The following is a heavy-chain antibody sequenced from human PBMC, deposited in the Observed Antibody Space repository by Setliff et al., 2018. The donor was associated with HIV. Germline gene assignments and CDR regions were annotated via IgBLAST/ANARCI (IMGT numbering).Heavy chain of an antibody. CDR3: ARRRSMPNNAFDI. CDR2: IYHSGDT. CDR1: GYSIRSGYY. J-gene: IGHJ3*02. V-gene: IGHV4-38-2*01. D-gene: IGHD2-2*01. Sequence: SETLSLTCAVSGYSIRSGYYWGWIRQPPGKGLEWIGNIYHSGDTFHNPSLKSRVTISVHTSKNQFSLKLSSVTAADTAVYYCARRRSMPNNAFDIWGQGTMVTVSS.